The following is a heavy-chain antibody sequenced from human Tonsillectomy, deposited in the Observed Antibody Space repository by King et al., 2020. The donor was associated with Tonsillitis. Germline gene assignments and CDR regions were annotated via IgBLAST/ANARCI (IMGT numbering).Heavy chain of an antibody. Sequence: QLQESGPGLVKPSETLSLTCIFSGDFISSDYWSWIRQPPGKGLEGIGDIFYTGITHYNPSLKSRFTISVDTSKNQFSLKLKSVTAADTAVYYCARDQGANYYFDYWGQGTLVTVSS. CDR3: ARDQGANYYFDY. V-gene: IGHV4-59*01. D-gene: IGHD4/OR15-4a*01. CDR2: IFYTGIT. CDR1: GDFISSDY. J-gene: IGHJ4*02.